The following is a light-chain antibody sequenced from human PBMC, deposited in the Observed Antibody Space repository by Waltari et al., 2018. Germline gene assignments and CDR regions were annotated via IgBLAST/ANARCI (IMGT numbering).Light chain of an antibody. CDR1: SLRSDY. Sequence: SSELTQDPAVSVALGQTVRITCQGDSLRSDYASWYQQRPGQAPFLVLYGHDNRPSGIPDLFSGSTSGNTASLTITRAQAEDAGVYYCLSRDSSSTRVFGGGTTLTV. CDR3: LSRDSSSTRV. CDR2: GHD. V-gene: IGLV3-19*01. J-gene: IGLJ3*02.